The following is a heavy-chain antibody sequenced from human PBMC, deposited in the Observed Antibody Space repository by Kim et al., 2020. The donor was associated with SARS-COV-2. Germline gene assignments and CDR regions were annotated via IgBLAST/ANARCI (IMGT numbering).Heavy chain of an antibody. Sequence: AQKFQGRVTITADEPTSTAYMELSSLRSEDTAVYYCARDQETAAGYTLDYWGQGTLVTVSS. J-gene: IGHJ4*02. CDR3: ARDQETAAGYTLDY. D-gene: IGHD6-13*01. V-gene: IGHV1-69*01.